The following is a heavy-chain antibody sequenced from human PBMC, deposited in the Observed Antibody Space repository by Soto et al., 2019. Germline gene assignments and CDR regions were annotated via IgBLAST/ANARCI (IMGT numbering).Heavy chain of an antibody. D-gene: IGHD2-8*01. V-gene: IGHV3-7*01. J-gene: IGHJ5*02. Sequence: GGSLRLSCAASGFTFTSFWMDWVRQTPGKGLEWVANINQDGSKKNYVDSVKGRFTISRDNTRNSLYLQMSSLTAEDSALYYCSRSLNAWGQGTLVTVSS. CDR3: SRSLNA. CDR1: GFTFTSFW. CDR2: INQDGSKK.